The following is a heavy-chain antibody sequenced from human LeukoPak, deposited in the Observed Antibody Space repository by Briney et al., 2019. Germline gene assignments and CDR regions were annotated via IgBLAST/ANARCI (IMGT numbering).Heavy chain of an antibody. D-gene: IGHD3-22*01. Sequence: ASVKVPFKASGYTFTGYYIDWVRQAPGQGLEWMGWINPYSGDTAYAQKFRGRVTMTRDTSIKTAYMELNRLKFDDTAVSYCARGTMNLDSWGQGTLVTVSS. CDR3: ARGTMNLDS. CDR1: GYTFTGYY. CDR2: INPYSGDT. J-gene: IGHJ4*02. V-gene: IGHV1-2*02.